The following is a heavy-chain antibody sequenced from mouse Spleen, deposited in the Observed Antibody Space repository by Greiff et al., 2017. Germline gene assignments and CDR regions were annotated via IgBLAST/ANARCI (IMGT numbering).Heavy chain of an antibody. CDR1: GFSLTSYG. CDR2: IWGGGST. Sequence: QVQLKQSGPGLVAPSQSLSITCTVSGFSLTSYGVDWVRQSPGKGLEWLGVIWGGGSTNYNSALKSRLSISKDNSKSQVFLKMNSLQTDDTAMYYCASTSTMTTTGFAYWGQGTLVTVSA. V-gene: IGHV2-6*01. J-gene: IGHJ3*01. CDR3: ASTSTMTTTGFAY. D-gene: IGHD2-4*01.